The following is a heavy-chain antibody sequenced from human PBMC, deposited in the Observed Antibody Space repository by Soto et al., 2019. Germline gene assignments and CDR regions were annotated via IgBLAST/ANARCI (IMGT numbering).Heavy chain of an antibody. V-gene: IGHV3-7*01. CDR3: ARDRAMDDY. CDR2: IKQDGSEI. D-gene: IGHD5-18*01. CDR1: GFTFSNYW. Sequence: EVQLVESGGGLVQPGGSLRLSCAASGFTFSNYWMNWVRQAPGKGLEWVANIKQDGSEIYYVDSVKGRFTISRDNAKNSLYLQMNNLRAEDTAVYYCARDRAMDDYWGQGTLVTVSS. J-gene: IGHJ4*02.